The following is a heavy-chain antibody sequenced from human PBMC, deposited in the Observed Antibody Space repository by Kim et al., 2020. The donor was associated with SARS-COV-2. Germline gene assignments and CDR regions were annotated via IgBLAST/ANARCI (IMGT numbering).Heavy chain of an antibody. V-gene: IGHV3-30*04. CDR2: ISYDGSNK. CDR3: ARSSSSRIFYYYYGMDV. J-gene: IGHJ6*01. Sequence: GGSLRLSCAASGFTFSSYAMHWVRQAPGKGLEWVAVISYDGSNKYYADSVKGRFTISRDNSKNTLYLQMNSLRAEDTAVYYCARSSSSRIFYYYYGMDV. CDR1: GFTFSSYA. D-gene: IGHD6-13*01.